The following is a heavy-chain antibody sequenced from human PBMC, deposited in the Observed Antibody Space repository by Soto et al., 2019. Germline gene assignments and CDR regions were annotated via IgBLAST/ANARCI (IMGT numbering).Heavy chain of an antibody. CDR1: GFTFSSYA. J-gene: IGHJ4*02. CDR2: ISGSGGST. CDR3: AKGNWNYVQWYFDY. Sequence: EVQLLESGGGLVQPGGSLRLSCAASGFTFSSYAMSWVRQAPGKGLEWVSDISGSGGSTYYADSVKGRFTIAIDNTKNTLYLQMNSLRAEDTAVYYCAKGNWNYVQWYFDYWGQGTLVTVSS. D-gene: IGHD1-7*01. V-gene: IGHV3-23*01.